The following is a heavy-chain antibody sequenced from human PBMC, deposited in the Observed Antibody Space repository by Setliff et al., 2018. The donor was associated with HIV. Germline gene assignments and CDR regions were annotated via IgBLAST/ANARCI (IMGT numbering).Heavy chain of an antibody. D-gene: IGHD3-3*01. J-gene: IGHJ6*03. CDR3: ARGEKRFLEWLPLDYYYYHYMDV. CDR1: GGTFSGYA. CDR2: IIPIFGTA. V-gene: IGHV1-69*13. Sequence: GASVKVSCKASGGTFSGYAISWVRQAPGQGLELMGGIIPIFGTANYAQKFQGRVTITADESTSTAYMELSSLRSEDTAVYYCARGEKRFLEWLPLDYYYYHYMDVWGKGITGTVS.